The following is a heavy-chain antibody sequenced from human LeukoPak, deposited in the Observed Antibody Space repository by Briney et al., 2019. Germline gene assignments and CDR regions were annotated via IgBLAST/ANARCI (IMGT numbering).Heavy chain of an antibody. Sequence: GRSLRLSCAASGFTFSSYGMHWVRQAPGKGLEWVAVISYDGSNKYYADSVKGRFTISRDNSKNTLYLQMNSLRAEDTAVYYCARTLSLHYYFDYWGQGTLVTVSS. J-gene: IGHJ4*02. D-gene: IGHD2/OR15-2a*01. V-gene: IGHV3-30*03. CDR1: GFTFSSYG. CDR2: ISYDGSNK. CDR3: ARTLSLHYYFDY.